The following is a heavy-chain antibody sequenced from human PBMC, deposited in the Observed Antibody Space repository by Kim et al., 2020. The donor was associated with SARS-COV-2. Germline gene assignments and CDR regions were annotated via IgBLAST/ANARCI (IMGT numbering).Heavy chain of an antibody. Sequence: SETLSLTCTVSGGSISSYYWSWIRQPPGKGLEWIGYIYYSGSTNYNPSLKSRVTISVDTSKNQFSLKLSSVTAADTAVYYCARLPMAGGWHYFDYWGQGT. CDR1: GGSISSYY. J-gene: IGHJ4*02. CDR2: IYYSGST. D-gene: IGHD3-10*01. V-gene: IGHV4-59*08. CDR3: ARLPMAGGWHYFDY.